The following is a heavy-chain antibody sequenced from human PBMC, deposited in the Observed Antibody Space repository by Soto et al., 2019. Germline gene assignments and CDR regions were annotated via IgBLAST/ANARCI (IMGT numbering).Heavy chain of an antibody. Sequence: SGPTLVNPTQTLTLTCTFSGFSLSTSGMCVSWIRQPPGKALEWLARIDWDDDKYYSTSLKTRLTISKDTSKNQVVLTMTNMDPVDTATYYCARINLRQQMVSTFDYWGQGTLVTVSS. CDR3: ARINLRQQMVSTFDY. V-gene: IGHV2-70*11. CDR2: IDWDDDK. CDR1: GFSLSTSGMC. J-gene: IGHJ4*02. D-gene: IGHD6-13*01.